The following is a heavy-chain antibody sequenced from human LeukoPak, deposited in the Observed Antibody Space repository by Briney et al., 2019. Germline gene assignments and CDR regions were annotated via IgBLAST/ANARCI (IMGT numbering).Heavy chain of an antibody. J-gene: IGHJ6*02. CDR1: GFTVSSNY. D-gene: IGHD1-14*01. Sequence: PGGSLRLSCAASGFTVSSNYMSWVRQAPGKGLEWVSVIYSGGSTYYADSVKGRFTISRHNSKNTLYLQMNSLRAEDTAVYYCARGPGGLYYYYGMDVWGQGTTVTVSS. V-gene: IGHV3-53*04. CDR3: ARGPGGLYYYYGMDV. CDR2: IYSGGST.